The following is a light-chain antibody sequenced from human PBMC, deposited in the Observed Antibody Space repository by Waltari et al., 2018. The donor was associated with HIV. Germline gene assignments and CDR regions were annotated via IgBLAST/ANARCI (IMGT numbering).Light chain of an antibody. Sequence: DIEMTQSPPPLSASVGDRVSITCRASQTISNYLNWYQQKPGRAPLVLISGVSFRQGGVPSRFSASVSGTDFTLTISGLQPEDFATYYCQQTYSLPLTFGPGTKLDFK. J-gene: IGKJ3*01. CDR1: QTISNY. CDR2: GVS. V-gene: IGKV1-39*01. CDR3: QQTYSLPLT.